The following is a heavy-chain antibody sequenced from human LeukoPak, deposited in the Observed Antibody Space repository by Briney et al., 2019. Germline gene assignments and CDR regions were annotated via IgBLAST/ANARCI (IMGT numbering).Heavy chain of an antibody. D-gene: IGHD3-22*01. Sequence: PGGSLRLSCAASGFTFSSYWMSWVRQAPGKGLEWVANIKQDGSEKYYVDSVKGRFTISRDNAKNSLYLQMNSLRAEDTAVYYCARDRYDSSGYYCISDYWGQGTLVTVSS. CDR1: GFTFSSYW. CDR3: ARDRYDSSGYYCISDY. CDR2: IKQDGSEK. J-gene: IGHJ4*02. V-gene: IGHV3-7*01.